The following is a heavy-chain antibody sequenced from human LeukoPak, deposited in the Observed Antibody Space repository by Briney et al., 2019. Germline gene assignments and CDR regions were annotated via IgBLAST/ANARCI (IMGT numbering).Heavy chain of an antibody. CDR3: AKAEGYDILTGLDY. D-gene: IGHD3-9*01. CDR1: GFTFSSYA. Sequence: AGGSLRLSCATSGFTFSSYAMSWVRQAPGKGLECISGIGASGGSTYYADSVKGRFTISRDNSRNTLYLQMNSLRTEDTAVYYCAKAEGYDILTGLDYWGQGTLVTVSS. V-gene: IGHV3-23*01. J-gene: IGHJ4*02. CDR2: IGASGGST.